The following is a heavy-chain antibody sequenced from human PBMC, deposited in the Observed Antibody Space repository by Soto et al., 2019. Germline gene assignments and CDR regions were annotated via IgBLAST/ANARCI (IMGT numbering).Heavy chain of an antibody. Sequence: QITLKESGPTLVKPTQTLTLTCTFSGLSLSTSGVGVGWIRQPPGKALEWLALIYWDDDKRYSPSLKSRLTITKDTSKNQVVLTMTNMDPVDTATYYCAHRRRFCSGNSCYSNWFDPWGQGTLVTVSS. CDR1: GLSLSTSGVG. V-gene: IGHV2-5*02. CDR3: AHRRRFCSGNSCYSNWFDP. CDR2: IYWDDDK. J-gene: IGHJ5*02. D-gene: IGHD2-15*01.